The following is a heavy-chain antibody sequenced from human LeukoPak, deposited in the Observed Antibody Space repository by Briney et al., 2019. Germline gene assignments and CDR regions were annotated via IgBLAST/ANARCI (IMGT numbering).Heavy chain of an antibody. D-gene: IGHD3-10*01. J-gene: IGHJ5*02. Sequence: GESLKISCKGSGYSFTSYWIGWVRQMPGKGLEWMGIIYPGDSDTRYSPSFQGQVTISADKSISTAYLQWSSLKASDTAMYYCARRGRRGLLWFGELSNWFDPWGQGTLVTVSS. CDR2: IYPGDSDT. CDR3: ARRGRRGLLWFGELSNWFDP. CDR1: GYSFTSYW. V-gene: IGHV5-51*01.